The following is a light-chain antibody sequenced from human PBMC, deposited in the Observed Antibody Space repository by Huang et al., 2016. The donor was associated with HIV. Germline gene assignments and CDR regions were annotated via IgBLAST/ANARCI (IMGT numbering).Light chain of an antibody. CDR1: QTVHGW. V-gene: IGKV1-5*03. Sequence: DIQMTQSPSILSASVGDRVTITCRASQTVHGWVAWYQQRPGKAPKLLIYKASKLESGVSSNFSGSGSGAEYTLTISSLQTDDFATYFCQQYKTYPWSFGPGTTV. CDR2: KAS. CDR3: QQYKTYPWS. J-gene: IGKJ1*01.